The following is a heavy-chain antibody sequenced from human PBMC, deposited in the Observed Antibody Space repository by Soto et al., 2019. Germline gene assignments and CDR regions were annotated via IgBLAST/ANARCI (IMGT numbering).Heavy chain of an antibody. D-gene: IGHD2-2*01. CDR2: IYSSENT. V-gene: IGHV4-39*02. Sequence: SQNLPHPRIGSAGTARPSSHLLGRIRQPPGKGLASIGTIYSSENTYYNPSLLRRVTISVDTSKNDFSLRLSSVTAADTAVYYCARLNGLCVSTHCHGYYGMDVWGQGIT. CDR3: ARLNGLCVSTHCHGYYGMDV. J-gene: IGHJ6*02. CDR1: AGTARPSSHL.